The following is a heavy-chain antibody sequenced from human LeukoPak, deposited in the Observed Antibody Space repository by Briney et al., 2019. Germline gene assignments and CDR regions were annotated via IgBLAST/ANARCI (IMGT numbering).Heavy chain of an antibody. CDR3: ARWNSGGDY. CDR2: INHSGST. V-gene: IGHV4-34*01. Sequence: PSETLSLTCAVYGESFSGYYWSWIRQPPGEGLEWIGEINHSGSTNYNPSLKSRVTISVHTSKNQFSLRLSSVTAADTAVYYCARWNSGGDYWGQGTLVTVSS. J-gene: IGHJ4*02. CDR1: GESFSGYY. D-gene: IGHD1/OR15-1a*01.